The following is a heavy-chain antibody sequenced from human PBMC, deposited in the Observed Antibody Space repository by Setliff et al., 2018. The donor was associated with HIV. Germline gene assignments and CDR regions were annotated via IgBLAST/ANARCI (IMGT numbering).Heavy chain of an antibody. Sequence: PSETLSLTCTVSGFSISSDYYGGRIRQPPGKGLEWIGSIYHSGSTYYNPSLQSRVTMAVDTSKNQFSLKLSSVTAADTAVYYCASYYGADEPSYYFDFWGQGTQVTVSS. V-gene: IGHV4-38-2*02. J-gene: IGHJ4*02. CDR1: GFSISSDYY. D-gene: IGHD3-22*01. CDR2: IYHSGST. CDR3: ASYYGADEPSYYFDF.